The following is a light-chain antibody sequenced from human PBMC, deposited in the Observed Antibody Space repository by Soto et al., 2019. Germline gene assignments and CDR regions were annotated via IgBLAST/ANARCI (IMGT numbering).Light chain of an antibody. CDR1: QTVSRS. V-gene: IGKV3-15*01. CDR2: GPS. J-gene: IGKJ1*01. CDR3: QQYNNWPQT. Sequence: VLTQSTGTLSLSPGERATLSCRASQTVSRSLAWYQQKPVQAPRLLIFGPSTRATGVPGRFSGSGSGTEFTLTISSLQSEDFAVYYCQQYNNWPQTFGQGTKVDIK.